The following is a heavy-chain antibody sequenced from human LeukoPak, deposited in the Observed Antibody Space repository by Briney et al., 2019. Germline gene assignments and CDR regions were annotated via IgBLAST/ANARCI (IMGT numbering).Heavy chain of an antibody. Sequence: SETLSLTCAVYGVSFSGYYWSWIRQPPGKGLEWIGEINHSGSTNYNPSLKSRVTISVDTSKNQFSLELSSVTAADTAVYYCASSHGGSYLRGGYYFDYWGQGTLVTVSS. CDR3: ASSHGGSYLRGGYYFDY. D-gene: IGHD1-26*01. CDR1: GVSFSGYY. J-gene: IGHJ4*02. CDR2: INHSGST. V-gene: IGHV4-34*01.